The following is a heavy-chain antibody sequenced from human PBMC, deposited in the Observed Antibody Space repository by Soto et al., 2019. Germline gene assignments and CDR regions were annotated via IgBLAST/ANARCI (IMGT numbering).Heavy chain of an antibody. J-gene: IGHJ4*02. D-gene: IGHD3-3*01. CDR2: ISSSSSYI. CDR1: GFTFSSYS. V-gene: IGHV3-21*01. Sequence: GGSLRLSCAASGFTFSSYSMNWVRQAPGKGLEWVSSISSSSSYIYYADSVKGRFTISRDNAKNSLYLQMNSLRAEDTAVYYCARDNDFWSGPDYWGQGTPVTVSS. CDR3: ARDNDFWSGPDY.